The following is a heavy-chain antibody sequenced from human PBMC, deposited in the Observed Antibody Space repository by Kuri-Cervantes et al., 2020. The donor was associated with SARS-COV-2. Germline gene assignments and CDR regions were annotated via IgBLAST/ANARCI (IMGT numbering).Heavy chain of an antibody. CDR1: GFTFDDYA. Sequence: GGSLRLSCAASGFTFDDYAMHWVRQAPGKGLEWVSGISWNSGSIGYADSVKGRFTISRGNAKNSLYLQMNSLRAEDTAVYYCAIIGTLYNFDAFDIWGQGTMVTVSS. D-gene: IGHD1-1*01. CDR2: ISWNSGSI. CDR3: AIIGTLYNFDAFDI. J-gene: IGHJ3*02. V-gene: IGHV3-9*01.